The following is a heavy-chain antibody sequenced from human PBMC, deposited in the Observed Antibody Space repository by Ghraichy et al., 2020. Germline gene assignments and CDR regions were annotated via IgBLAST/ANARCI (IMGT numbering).Heavy chain of an antibody. CDR1: GFTFSDYY. J-gene: IGHJ2*01. V-gene: IGHV3-11*01. D-gene: IGHD2-21*02. CDR2: ISSSGSTI. CDR3: ARDRGREVVTGWYFDL. Sequence: GGSLRLSCAASGFTFSDYYMSWIRQAPGKGLEWVSYISSSGSTIYYADSVKGRFTISRDNAKNSLYLQMNSLRAEDTAVYYCARDRGREVVTGWYFDLWGRGTLVTVSS.